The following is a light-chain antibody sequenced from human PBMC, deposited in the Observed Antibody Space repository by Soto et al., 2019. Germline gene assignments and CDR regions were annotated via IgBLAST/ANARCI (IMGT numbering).Light chain of an antibody. CDR2: KAS. V-gene: IGKV1-5*03. Sequence: DIKMTRSPSTLSGSVGDRATITCRASQTISSWLAWYQQKPGKAPKLLIYKASTLKSGVPSRFSGSGSGTEFTLTISSLQPDDFATYYCQQYKTYWTFGPGTKVDIK. J-gene: IGKJ1*01. CDR1: QTISSW. CDR3: QQYKTYWT.